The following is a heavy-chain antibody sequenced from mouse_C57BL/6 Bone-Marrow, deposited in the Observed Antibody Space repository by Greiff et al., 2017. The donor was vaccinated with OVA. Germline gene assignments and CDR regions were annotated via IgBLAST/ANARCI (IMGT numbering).Heavy chain of an antibody. Sequence: QVQLQQSGAELVRPGTSVKVSCKASGYAFTNYLIEWVKQRPGQGLEWIGVINPGSGGTNYNEKFKGKATLTDDKSSNTAYMQLSSLPSEDSAVYFCARYGSSFYYAMDYWGQGTSVTVSS. D-gene: IGHD1-1*01. CDR2: INPGSGGT. CDR1: GYAFTNYL. J-gene: IGHJ4*01. V-gene: IGHV1-54*01. CDR3: ARYGSSFYYAMDY.